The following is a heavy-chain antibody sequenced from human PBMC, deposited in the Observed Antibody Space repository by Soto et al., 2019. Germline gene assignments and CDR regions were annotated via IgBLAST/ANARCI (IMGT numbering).Heavy chain of an antibody. D-gene: IGHD3-22*01. CDR2: ISGSGGST. V-gene: IGHV3-23*01. Sequence: EVQLLESGGGLVQPGGSLRLSCAASGFTFSSYAMSWVRQAPGKGLEWVSPISGSGGSTYYADSVKGRFTISRDNSKNTLYLQMNSLRAEDTAVYYCAKVAYFMIVVVYYFDYWGQGTLVTVSS. CDR1: GFTFSSYA. CDR3: AKVAYFMIVVVYYFDY. J-gene: IGHJ4*02.